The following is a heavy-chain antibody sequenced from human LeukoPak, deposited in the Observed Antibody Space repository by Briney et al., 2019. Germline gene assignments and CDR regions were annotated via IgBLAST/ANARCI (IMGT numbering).Heavy chain of an antibody. J-gene: IGHJ4*02. CDR3: AREARGSGRDFDY. D-gene: IGHD1-26*01. CDR1: GFSFSGFY. Sequence: GGSLRLSCAASGFSFSGFYMSWIRQAPGMGLEWISYIGTRGNPIYYADSVKGRFTISRDDAKNSLYLQMNSLRDEDTAVYFCAREARGSGRDFDYWGQGILVTVSS. CDR2: IGTRGNPI. V-gene: IGHV3-11*01.